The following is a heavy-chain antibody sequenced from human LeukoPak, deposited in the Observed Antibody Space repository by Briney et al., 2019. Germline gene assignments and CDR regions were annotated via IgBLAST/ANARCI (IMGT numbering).Heavy chain of an antibody. V-gene: IGHV1-69*05. J-gene: IGHJ4*02. CDR2: IIPIFGTA. CDR1: AGTFSSYA. CDR3: ARAYSNVGLGFDY. Sequence: SVKGSCKASAGTFSSYALSWVRQAPGPGLEWMGGIIPIFGTANYAQKFQGRVTITTDESTSTAYMELSSLRSEDTAVYYCARAYSNVGLGFDYWGQGTLVTVSS. D-gene: IGHD4-11*01.